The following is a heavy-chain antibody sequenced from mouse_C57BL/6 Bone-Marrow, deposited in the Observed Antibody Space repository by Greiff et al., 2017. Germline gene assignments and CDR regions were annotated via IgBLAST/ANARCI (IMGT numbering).Heavy chain of an antibody. CDR3: ASYDGYPAWFAY. CDR2: IWSGGST. D-gene: IGHD2-3*01. CDR1: GFSLTSYG. J-gene: IGHJ3*01. Sequence: QVQLQQSGPGLVQPSQSLSITCTVSGFSLTSYGVHWVRQSPGKGLEWLGVIWSGGSTDYNADFISRLSISKDNTKSQVFFKMNSLQADDTAIYYCASYDGYPAWFAYWGQGTLVTVSA. V-gene: IGHV2-2*01.